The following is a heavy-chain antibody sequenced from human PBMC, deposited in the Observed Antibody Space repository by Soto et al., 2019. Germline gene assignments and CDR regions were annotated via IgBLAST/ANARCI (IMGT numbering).Heavy chain of an antibody. CDR1: GFTVSSNY. CDR2: IYSGGST. CDR3: ARDDEVRRGFDY. Sequence: GGSLRLSCAASGFTVSSNYMSWVRQAPGKGLEWVSVIYSGGSTYYADSVKGRFTISRENSKNTLYLQMNSLRAEDTAVYYCARDDEVRRGFDYWGQGTLVTVSS. V-gene: IGHV3-66*01. J-gene: IGHJ4*02. D-gene: IGHD3-10*01.